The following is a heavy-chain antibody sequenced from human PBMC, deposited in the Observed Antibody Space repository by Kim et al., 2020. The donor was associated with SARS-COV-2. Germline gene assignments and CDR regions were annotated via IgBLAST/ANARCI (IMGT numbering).Heavy chain of an antibody. V-gene: IGHV3-23*01. CDR2: ISGSGGST. J-gene: IGHJ6*03. CDR1: GFTFSSYA. CDR3: AKALQLEIYWYYMDV. D-gene: IGHD6-6*01. Sequence: GGSLRLSCAASGFTFSSYAMSWVRQAPGKGLEWVSAISGSGGSTYYADSVKGRFTISRDNSKNTLYLQMNSLRAEDTAVYYCAKALQLEIYWYYMDVWGKGTTVTVSS.